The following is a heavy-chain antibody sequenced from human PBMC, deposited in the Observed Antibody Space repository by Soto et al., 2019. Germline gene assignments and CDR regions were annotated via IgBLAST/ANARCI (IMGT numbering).Heavy chain of an antibody. D-gene: IGHD5-12*01. Sequence: PSETLSLTCTVSGGSISSADYYWSWVRQPPGEGLEWIGYIYYSGSTFFNPSLKSRVTISKAASRNQFSLRLNSVTAADTAVYYCARAIVVTIGGMDVWGQGTTVTVSS. J-gene: IGHJ6*02. CDR1: GGSISSADYY. V-gene: IGHV4-30-4*01. CDR2: IYYSGST. CDR3: ARAIVVTIGGMDV.